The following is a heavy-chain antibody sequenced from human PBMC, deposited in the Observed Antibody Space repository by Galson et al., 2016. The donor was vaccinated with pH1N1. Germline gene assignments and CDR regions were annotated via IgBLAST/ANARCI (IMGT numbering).Heavy chain of an antibody. CDR3: AKDPARQLWFRGAFDV. V-gene: IGHV3-23*01. CDR1: GFTITSYA. D-gene: IGHD3-10*01. CDR2: TSDSGGCT. J-gene: IGHJ3*01. Sequence: SLRLSCAASGFTITSYAMHWVRLAPGKGLEWVSYTSDSGGCTYYADSVKGRFTITSDTSKNTLYLQMNSRRAEDTALYYCAKDPARQLWFRGAFDVWGQGTKVTISS.